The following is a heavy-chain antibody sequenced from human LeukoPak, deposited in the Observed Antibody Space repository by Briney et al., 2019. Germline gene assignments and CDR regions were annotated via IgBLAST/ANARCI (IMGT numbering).Heavy chain of an antibody. CDR3: ARGVGEYYFDY. CDR1: GGSISSSSYY. J-gene: IGHJ4*02. D-gene: IGHD2/OR15-2a*01. Sequence: SETLSLTCTVSGGSISSSSYYWGWIRQPPGKGLEWIGSIYYSGSTYYNPSLKSRVTISLDTSKNQISLKLSSVTAADTAVYYCARGVGEYYFDYWGQGTLVTVSS. CDR2: IYYSGST. V-gene: IGHV4-39*07.